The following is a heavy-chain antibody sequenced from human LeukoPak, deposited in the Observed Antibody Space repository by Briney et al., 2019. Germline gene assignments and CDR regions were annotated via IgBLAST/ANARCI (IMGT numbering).Heavy chain of an antibody. D-gene: IGHD1-7*01. CDR3: ATPNSGKSDY. Sequence: SETLSLTCTVSGGSISSSSYYWGWIRQPPGKGLEWIGSIYYSGSAYYNPSLKSRVTISVDTSKNQFSLKLSSVTAADTAVYYCATPNSGKSDYWGQGTLVTVSS. CDR1: GGSISSSSYY. V-gene: IGHV4-39*01. CDR2: IYYSGSA. J-gene: IGHJ4*02.